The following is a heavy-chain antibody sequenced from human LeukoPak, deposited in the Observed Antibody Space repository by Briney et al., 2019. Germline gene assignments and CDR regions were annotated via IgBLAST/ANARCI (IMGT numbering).Heavy chain of an antibody. Sequence: ASVKVSCKASGYTFTSYGISWVRQAPGQGLEWMGWISAYNGNTNYAQKLQGRVTMTTDTSTSTAYMELRSQRSDDTAVYYCATRITIFGVVTDDAFDIWGQGTMVTVSS. CDR1: GYTFTSYG. V-gene: IGHV1-18*01. CDR3: ATRITIFGVVTDDAFDI. CDR2: ISAYNGNT. J-gene: IGHJ3*02. D-gene: IGHD3-3*01.